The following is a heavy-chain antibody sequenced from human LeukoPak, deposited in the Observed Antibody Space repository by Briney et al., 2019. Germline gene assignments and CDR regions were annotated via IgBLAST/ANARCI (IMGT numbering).Heavy chain of an antibody. V-gene: IGHV1-18*01. CDR3: ARDLDILTGYYSRGNAFDI. Sequence: ASVKVSCKASGYTFTSYGISWVRQAPGQGLEWMGWISAYNGNTNYAQKLQGRVTVTTDTSTSTAYMELRSLRSGDTAVYYCARDLDILTGYYSRGNAFDIWGQGTMVTVSS. CDR1: GYTFTSYG. D-gene: IGHD3-9*01. J-gene: IGHJ3*02. CDR2: ISAYNGNT.